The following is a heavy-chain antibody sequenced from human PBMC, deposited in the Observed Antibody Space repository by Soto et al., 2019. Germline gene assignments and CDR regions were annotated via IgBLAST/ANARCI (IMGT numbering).Heavy chain of an antibody. V-gene: IGHV4-30-4*01. CDR3: ARLGTAMVLFVY. J-gene: IGHJ4*02. CDR1: GGSISSGDYY. D-gene: IGHD5-18*01. CDR2: IYYSGST. Sequence: SETLSLTCTVSGGSISSGDYYWSWIRQPPGKGLEWIGYIYYSGSTYYNPSLKSRVTISVDTSKNQFSLKLSSVTAADTAVYYCARLGTAMVLFVYWGQGTLVTVS.